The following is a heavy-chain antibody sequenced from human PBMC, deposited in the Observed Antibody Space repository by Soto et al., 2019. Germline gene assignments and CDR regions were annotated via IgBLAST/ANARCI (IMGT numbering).Heavy chain of an antibody. CDR1: GGSMRNVY. V-gene: IGHV4-59*01. J-gene: IGHJ4*01. D-gene: IGHD2-15*01. Sequence: SETLSLTCTVSGGSMRNVYWSWIRQPPGKRLEWIGFIFHSGNAKYNPSLKSRVTISIDTSKSQFSLSLGSVTAADTAVYFCARAHAPTLPFDYWGLGTLVTVSS. CDR3: ARAHAPTLPFDY. CDR2: IFHSGNA.